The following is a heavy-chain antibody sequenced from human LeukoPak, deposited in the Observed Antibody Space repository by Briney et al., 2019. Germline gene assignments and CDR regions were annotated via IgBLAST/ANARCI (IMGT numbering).Heavy chain of an antibody. CDR3: ASSGRYDFWSGYSVDY. D-gene: IGHD3-3*01. CDR1: GGSISSYY. J-gene: IGHJ4*02. V-gene: IGHV4-59*08. Sequence: SETLSLTCTVSGGSISSYYWSWIRQPPGKGLEWMGYIYYSGSTNYNPSLKSRVTISVDTSKNQFSLKLSSVTAADTAVYYCASSGRYDFWSGYSVDYWGQGTLVTVSS. CDR2: IYYSGST.